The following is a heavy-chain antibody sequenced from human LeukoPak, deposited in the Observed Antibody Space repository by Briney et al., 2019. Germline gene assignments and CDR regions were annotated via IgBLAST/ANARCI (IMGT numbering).Heavy chain of an antibody. CDR2: IYYSGST. CDR1: GGSISSSSYY. CDR3: ARVPNIAAAGPTYYFDY. J-gene: IGHJ4*02. D-gene: IGHD6-13*01. Sequence: SETLSLTCTVSGGSISSSSYYWGWIRQPPGKGLEWIGSIYYSGSTYYNPSLKSRVTISVDTSKNQFSLKLSSVTAADTAVYYCARVPNIAAAGPTYYFDYWGQGTLVTVSS. V-gene: IGHV4-39*07.